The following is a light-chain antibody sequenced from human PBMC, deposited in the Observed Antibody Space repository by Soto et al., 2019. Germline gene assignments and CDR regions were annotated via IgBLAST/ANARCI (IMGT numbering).Light chain of an antibody. J-gene: IGKJ2*01. CDR1: QSVRSSY. Sequence: EIVLTQSPGTLSLSPGERATLSCRASQSVRSSYLAWYQQKPGQAPRPLIYGASSRATGIPDRFSGSGSGTDFTLTISRLDPEDLAVYYCQQYGDLYTFGQRTKLEIK. CDR2: GAS. CDR3: QQYGDLYT. V-gene: IGKV3-20*01.